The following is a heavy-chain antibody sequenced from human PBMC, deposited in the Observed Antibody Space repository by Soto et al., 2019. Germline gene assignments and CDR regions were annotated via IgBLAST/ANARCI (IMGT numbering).Heavy chain of an antibody. J-gene: IGHJ6*02. CDR2: IYPGDSDT. V-gene: IGHV5-51*01. D-gene: IGHD4-17*01. CDR3: ARLTTVTPYGMDV. Sequence: PGESLKISCKGSGYTFSNYWIGWVRQMPGKGLEWMGIIYPGDSDTRYSPSLQGQDTISADKSISTAYLQWSSLKFSDTAMYYYARLTTVTPYGMDVWGQGTTVTVSS. CDR1: GYTFSNYW.